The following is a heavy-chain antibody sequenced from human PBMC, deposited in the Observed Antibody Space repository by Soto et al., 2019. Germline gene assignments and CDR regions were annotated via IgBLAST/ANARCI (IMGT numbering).Heavy chain of an antibody. Sequence: LSLTCTVSGGSISGGGYYCSWIRQHPGKGLEWIGYIYYSGRAYYNPSLKGRVTISLDTSKNQFSLELSSVSAADTAVYYGASLVDYDSSGYNLWGQGTLVTVS. V-gene: IGHV4-31*03. CDR2: IYYSGRA. J-gene: IGHJ5*02. CDR3: ASLVDYDSSGYNL. D-gene: IGHD3-22*01. CDR1: GGSISGGGYY.